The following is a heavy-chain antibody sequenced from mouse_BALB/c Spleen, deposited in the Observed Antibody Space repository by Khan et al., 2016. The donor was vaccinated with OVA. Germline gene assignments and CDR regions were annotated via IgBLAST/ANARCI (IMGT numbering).Heavy chain of an antibody. J-gene: IGHJ4*01. V-gene: IGHV3-2*02. CDR3: ARDGSRYNYAMDY. D-gene: IGHD2-3*01. CDR2: INYSGST. Sequence: EVELVVSGPGLVNPSQSLSLTCTVTGYSITSDYAWNWIRQFPENKLEWMGYINYSGSTNYNPALKSRISIIRDTSKNQFFLQLNSVTTEDTATYYCARDGSRYNYAMDYWGQGTSVTVSS. CDR1: GYSITSDYA.